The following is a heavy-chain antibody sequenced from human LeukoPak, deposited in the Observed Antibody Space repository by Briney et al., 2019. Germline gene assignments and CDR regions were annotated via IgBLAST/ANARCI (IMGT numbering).Heavy chain of an antibody. J-gene: IGHJ4*02. CDR3: AIASRDGYNWGYYFDY. V-gene: IGHV3-23*01. Sequence: GGSLRLSCAASGFTFSSYAMSWVRQAPGKGLEWVSAISGSGGGTYYADSVKGRFTISKDNSKNTLYLQMNSLRAEDTAVYYCAIASRDGYNWGYYFDYWGQGTLVTVSS. D-gene: IGHD5-24*01. CDR2: ISGSGGGT. CDR1: GFTFSSYA.